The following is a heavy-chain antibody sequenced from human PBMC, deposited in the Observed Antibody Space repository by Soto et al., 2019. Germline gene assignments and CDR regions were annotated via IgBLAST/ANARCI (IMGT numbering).Heavy chain of an antibody. CDR2: IYYSGST. J-gene: IGHJ6*02. CDR1: GGSISSYY. CDR3: ARGGGYSSKRYYYYGMDV. D-gene: IGHD5-18*01. Sequence: NPSETLSLTCTVSGGSISSYYWSWIRQPPGKGLEWIGYIYYSGSTNYNPSLKSRVTISVDTSKNQFSLKLSSVTAADTAVYYCARGGGYSSKRYYYYGMDVWGQGTTVTVSS. V-gene: IGHV4-59*01.